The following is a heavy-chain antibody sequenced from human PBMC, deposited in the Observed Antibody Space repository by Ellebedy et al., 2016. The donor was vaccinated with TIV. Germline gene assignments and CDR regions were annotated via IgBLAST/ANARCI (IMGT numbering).Heavy chain of an antibody. V-gene: IGHV1-2*02. Sequence: AASVQVSCKASGYTLTGYYIHWVRQAPGQGLEWMGWLNVSSTDTNYAQRFRDRVTMTRDTSISTAYMDLSRLTSDETAVYYCTRYVMKVVTAAPLGYWGQGTLVTVSS. CDR2: LNVSSTDT. CDR3: TRYVMKVVTAAPLGY. J-gene: IGHJ4*02. CDR1: GYTLTGYY. D-gene: IGHD3-22*01.